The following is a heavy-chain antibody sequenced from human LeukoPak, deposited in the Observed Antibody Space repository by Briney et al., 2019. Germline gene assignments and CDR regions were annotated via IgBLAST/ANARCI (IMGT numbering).Heavy chain of an antibody. D-gene: IGHD6-13*01. V-gene: IGHV3-30*02. CDR2: IRYDGSNK. Sequence: GSLRLSCAASGFTFSSYGMHWVRQAPGKGLEWVAFIRYDGSNKYYADSVKGRFTISRDNSKNTLYLQMNSLRAEDTAVYYCAKDDGYSSSWQPFDYWGQGTLVTVSS. CDR3: AKDDGYSSSWQPFDY. CDR1: GFTFSSYG. J-gene: IGHJ4*02.